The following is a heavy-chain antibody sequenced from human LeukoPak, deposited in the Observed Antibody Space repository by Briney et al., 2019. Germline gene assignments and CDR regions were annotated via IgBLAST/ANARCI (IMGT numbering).Heavy chain of an antibody. J-gene: IGHJ6*02. CDR3: ARDEVRRGDCPSVISCYYYYGMDV. D-gene: IGHD2-21*02. V-gene: IGHV4-30-4*01. CDR2: IYYSGST. Sequence: SETLSLTCTVSGGSISSGDYYWSCIRQPPGKGLECIVYIYYSGSTYYNPSLKSRVTISVDTSKNQFSLKLSSVTAADTAVYYCARDEVRRGDCPSVISCYYYYGMDVWGQGTTVTVSS. CDR1: GGSISSGDYY.